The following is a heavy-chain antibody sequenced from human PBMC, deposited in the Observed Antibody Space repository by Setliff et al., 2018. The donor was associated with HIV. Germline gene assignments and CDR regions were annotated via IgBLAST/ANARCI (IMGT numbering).Heavy chain of an antibody. Sequence: ASVKVSCKASDYTFTNFGISWVRQAPGQGLEWMGWISVYNGKIDYAQKFQGRVTMTTETSTSTAHMELRSLRSDDTAVYYCARDYGSSPYAVFDSWGQGTLVTVSS. CDR1: DYTFTNFG. CDR2: ISVYNGKI. D-gene: IGHD6-13*01. CDR3: ARDYGSSPYAVFDS. J-gene: IGHJ4*02. V-gene: IGHV1-18*01.